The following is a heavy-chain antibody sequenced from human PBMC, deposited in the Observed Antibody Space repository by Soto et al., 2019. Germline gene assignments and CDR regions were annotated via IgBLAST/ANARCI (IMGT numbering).Heavy chain of an antibody. CDR3: AKSDNYDTRGLFAY. CDR2: ISYDGSNK. J-gene: IGHJ4*02. CDR1: GFTFSSYG. Sequence: GGSLRLSCAASGFTFSSYGMYWVRQAPGKGLEWVALISYDGSNKYNADSVKGRFTISRDNSKNTVYLQMNSLRAEDTAVHYCAKSDNYDTRGLFAYWGQGTLVTVSS. V-gene: IGHV3-30*18. D-gene: IGHD3-22*01.